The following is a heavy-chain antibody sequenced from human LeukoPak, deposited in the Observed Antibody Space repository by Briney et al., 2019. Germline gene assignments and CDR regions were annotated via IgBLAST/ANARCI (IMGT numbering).Heavy chain of an antibody. CDR3: AKDGEYYYGSGSFFWFDP. J-gene: IGHJ5*02. V-gene: IGHV3-23*01. D-gene: IGHD3-10*01. Sequence: PGGSLRLSCAASRFTFSSYDMSWVRQAPGKGLEWVSTVSYTGSSTYYADSVKGRFTISRDNSKNTLYLQMNSLRAEDTAVYYCAKDGEYYYGSGSFFWFDPWGQGTLVTVSS. CDR2: VSYTGSST. CDR1: RFTFSSYD.